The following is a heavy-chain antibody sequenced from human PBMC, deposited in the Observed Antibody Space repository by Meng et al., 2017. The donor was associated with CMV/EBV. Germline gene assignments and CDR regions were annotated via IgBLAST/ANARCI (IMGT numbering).Heavy chain of an antibody. Sequence: GSLRLSCTVSGGSISSSSYYWGWIRQPPGKGLEWIGSIYYSGSTNYNPSLKSRVTISVDTSKNQFSLKLSSVTAADTAVYYCARSSYYDSSGYYYLGGMDVWGQGTTVTVSS. CDR2: IYYSGST. V-gene: IGHV4-39*07. J-gene: IGHJ6*02. D-gene: IGHD3-22*01. CDR1: GGSISSSSYY. CDR3: ARSSYYDSSGYYYLGGMDV.